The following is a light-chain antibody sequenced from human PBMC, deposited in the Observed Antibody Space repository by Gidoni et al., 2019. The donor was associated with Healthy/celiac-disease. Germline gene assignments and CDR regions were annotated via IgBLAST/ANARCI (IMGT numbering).Light chain of an antibody. V-gene: IGKV1-NL1*01. Sequence: DIQMTQSPSSLSASVGDRVTITCRASQGISNSLAWYQQKPGKAPKLLLYAASRLESGVPYRFSGSGSGTDYTLTISSLQPEDFETYYCQQYDSTLYTVGQGTKLEIK. CDR2: AAS. CDR1: QGISNS. CDR3: QQYDSTLYT. J-gene: IGKJ2*01.